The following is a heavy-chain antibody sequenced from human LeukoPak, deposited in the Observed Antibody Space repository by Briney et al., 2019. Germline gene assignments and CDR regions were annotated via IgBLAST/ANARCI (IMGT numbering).Heavy chain of an antibody. D-gene: IGHD2-2*01. Sequence: ASVKVSCKASGYTFTGYYMHWVRQAPGQGLEWMGWINPNSGGTNYAQKLQGRVTMTTDTSTSTAYMELRSLRSDDTAVYYCARRYCRSTSCYFDYWGQGTLVAVSS. CDR2: INPNSGGT. J-gene: IGHJ4*02. V-gene: IGHV1-2*02. CDR3: ARRYCRSTSCYFDY. CDR1: GYTFTGYY.